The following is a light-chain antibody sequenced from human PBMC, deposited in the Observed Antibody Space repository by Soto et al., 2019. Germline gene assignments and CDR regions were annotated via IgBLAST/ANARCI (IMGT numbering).Light chain of an antibody. V-gene: IGLV2-14*01. CDR3: SSYTRSSTEV. J-gene: IGLJ3*02. CDR2: EVA. Sequence: QSALTQPASVSGSPGQSITISCTGTSSDIGAYNYVSWYQQHPGKAPKLMISEVANRPSGVSNRFSGSKSGNTASLTISGLQAEDEADYYCSSYTRSSTEVFGGGTKLTVL. CDR1: SSDIGAYNY.